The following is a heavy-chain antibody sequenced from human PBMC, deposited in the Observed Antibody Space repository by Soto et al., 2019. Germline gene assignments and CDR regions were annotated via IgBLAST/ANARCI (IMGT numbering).Heavy chain of an antibody. D-gene: IGHD3-22*01. CDR3: ARAHLWYDRRDSAYYYYGMDV. CDR1: GGSISSGGYY. CDR2: IYYSGST. V-gene: IGHV4-31*01. J-gene: IGHJ6*02. Sequence: QVQLQESGPGLVKPSQTLSLTCTVSGGSISSGGYYWSWIRQHPGKGLEWIGYIYYSGSTYYNPSLKSLVTRSVDPSKNQFSLKLSSVTAADTAVYSCARAHLWYDRRDSAYYYYGMDVWGQGTTVTVSS.